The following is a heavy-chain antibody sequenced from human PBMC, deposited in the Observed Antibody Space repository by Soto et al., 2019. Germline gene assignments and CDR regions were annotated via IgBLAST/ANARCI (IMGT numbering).Heavy chain of an antibody. CDR3: ARGGRGSIVVVPAAIHT. Sequence: PSEALSLTCAVSGGSISSSNWWSWVRQPPGKGLEWIGEIYHSGSTNYNPSLKSRVTISVDKSKNQFSLKLSSVTAADTAVYYCARGGRGSIVVVPAAIHTWGQGTLVTVSS. CDR1: GGSISSSNW. D-gene: IGHD2-2*01. CDR2: IYHSGST. V-gene: IGHV4-4*02. J-gene: IGHJ5*02.